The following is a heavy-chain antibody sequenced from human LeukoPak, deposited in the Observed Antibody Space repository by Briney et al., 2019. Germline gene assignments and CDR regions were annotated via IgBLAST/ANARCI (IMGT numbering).Heavy chain of an antibody. CDR3: ATGRRDFWSGFPFRTITVWFDP. V-gene: IGHV1-69*05. J-gene: IGHJ5*02. CDR1: GGTFSSYA. Sequence: SVKVSCKASGGTFSSYAISWVRQAPGQGLEWMGRIIPIFGTANYAQKFQGRVTITTDESTSTAYMELSSLRSEDTAVYYCATGRRDFWSGFPFRTITVWFDPWGQGTLVTVSS. CDR2: IIPIFGTA. D-gene: IGHD3-3*01.